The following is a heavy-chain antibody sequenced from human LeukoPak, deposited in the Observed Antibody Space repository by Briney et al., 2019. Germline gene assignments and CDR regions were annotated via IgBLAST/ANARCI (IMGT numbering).Heavy chain of an antibody. J-gene: IGHJ4*02. V-gene: IGHV3-7*01. CDR2: IKQDGSEK. Sequence: PGGSLRLSCAASGFTFSSYWMSWARQAPGKGLEWVANIKQDGSEKYYVDSVKGRFTISRDNAKNSLYLQMNSLRAEDTAVYYCARGLSRITMIVVVTKKGFDYWGQGTLVTVSS. D-gene: IGHD3-22*01. CDR3: ARGLSRITMIVVVTKKGFDY. CDR1: GFTFSSYW.